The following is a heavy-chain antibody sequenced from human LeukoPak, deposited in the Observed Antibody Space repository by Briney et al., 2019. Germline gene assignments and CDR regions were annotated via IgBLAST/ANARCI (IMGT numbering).Heavy chain of an antibody. CDR2: IYYSGST. CDR1: GGSISSYY. Sequence: PSETLSLTCTVSGGSISSYYWSWIRQPPGKGLEWIGYIYYSGSTYYNPSLKSRVTISVDTSKDQFSLKLSSVTAADTAVYYCARGRQLAFDYWGQGTLVTVSS. D-gene: IGHD6-13*01. J-gene: IGHJ4*02. V-gene: IGHV4-59*12. CDR3: ARGRQLAFDY.